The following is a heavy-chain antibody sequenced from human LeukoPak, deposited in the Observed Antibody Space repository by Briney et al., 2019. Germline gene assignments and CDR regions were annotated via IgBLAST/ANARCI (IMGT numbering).Heavy chain of an antibody. J-gene: IGHJ4*02. CDR1: GGSISSSSYY. CDR2: IYYSGIT. D-gene: IGHD6-19*01. V-gene: IGHV4-61*05. Sequence: SETLSLTCTVSGGSISSSSYYWGWIRQPPGKGLEWTGYIYYSGITNYNPSLKSRVTISVDTSKNQFSLKLSSVTAADTAIYYCARAVSGRFDYWGQGTLVTVSS. CDR3: ARAVSGRFDY.